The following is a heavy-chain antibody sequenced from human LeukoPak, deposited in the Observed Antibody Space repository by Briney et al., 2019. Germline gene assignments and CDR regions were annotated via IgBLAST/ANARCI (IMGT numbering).Heavy chain of an antibody. CDR3: ARGRMAGTYVFDS. D-gene: IGHD6-19*01. CDR2: LDPEDGET. V-gene: IGHV1-24*01. CDR1: GYTLAELS. J-gene: IGHJ4*02. Sequence: GASVKVSCKVSGYTLAELSMHWVRQAPGKGLEWMGGLDPEDGETIYAQKFQGRVTITADESTSTAYMELSSLRSEDTAVYYCARGRMAGTYVFDSWGQGTLVTVSS.